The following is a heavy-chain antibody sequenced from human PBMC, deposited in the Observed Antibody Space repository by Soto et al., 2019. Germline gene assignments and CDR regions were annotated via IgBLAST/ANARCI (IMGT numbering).Heavy chain of an antibody. CDR2: MSPGNSDI. Sequence: GESLKISCRGFGYTFNTYWIGWVRQMPGKGLEWMGVMSPGNSDIRYSPAFQGRFTISRDNSKNTLYLQMNSLRVEDTAIYYCARLTTSWGQGALVTVSS. CDR1: GYTFNTYW. CDR3: ARLTTS. J-gene: IGHJ5*02. V-gene: IGHV5-51*01.